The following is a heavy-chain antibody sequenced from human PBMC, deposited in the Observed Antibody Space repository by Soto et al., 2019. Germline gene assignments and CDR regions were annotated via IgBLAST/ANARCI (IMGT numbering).Heavy chain of an antibody. Sequence: ASVKVSCKVSGYTLTELSMHWVRQAPGKGLEWMGGFDPEDGETIYAQKFQGRVTITADKSTSTAYMELSSLKASDTAMYYCARLRYYDILTGYYRYGMDVWGQGTTVTVSS. J-gene: IGHJ6*02. CDR3: ARLRYYDILTGYYRYGMDV. D-gene: IGHD3-9*01. V-gene: IGHV1-24*01. CDR1: GYTLTELS. CDR2: FDPEDGET.